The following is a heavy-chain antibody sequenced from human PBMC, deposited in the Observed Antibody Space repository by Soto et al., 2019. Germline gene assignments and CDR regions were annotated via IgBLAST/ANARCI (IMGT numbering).Heavy chain of an antibody. CDR3: ARARGTSWYNWFDP. J-gene: IGHJ5*02. CDR2: IIPLFGTT. D-gene: IGHD1-26*01. V-gene: IGHV1-69*13. Sequence: SVKVSCKASGCTFNTSGISWVRQAPGQGIEWLGGIIPLFGTTNYAQRFKGRVTITADESTNTVHMELSSLRFGDTDIYYCARARGTSWYNWFDPWGQGTLVTVSS. CDR1: GCTFNTSG.